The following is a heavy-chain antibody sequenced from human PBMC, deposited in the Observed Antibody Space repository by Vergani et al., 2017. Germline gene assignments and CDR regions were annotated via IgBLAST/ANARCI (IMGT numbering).Heavy chain of an antibody. V-gene: IGHV4-61*02. CDR3: AAFPQLELPDAFDI. J-gene: IGHJ3*02. CDR1: GGSISSGSYY. CDR2: IYTSGST. Sequence: QVQLQESGPGLVKPSQTLSLTCTVSGGSISSGSYYWSWIRQPAGKGLEWIGRIYTSGSTNYNPSLKSRVTMSVDTSKNQFSLKLSSVTAADTAVYYCAAFPQLELPDAFDIWGQGTMVTVSS. D-gene: IGHD1-1*01.